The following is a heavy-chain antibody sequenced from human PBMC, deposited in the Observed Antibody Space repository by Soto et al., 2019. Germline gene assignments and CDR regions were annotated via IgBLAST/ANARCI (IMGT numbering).Heavy chain of an antibody. V-gene: IGHV3-7*03. J-gene: IGHJ4*02. CDR3: ARAPYSNAWYRFDL. CDR2: IKHDGSVQ. D-gene: IGHD4-4*01. CDR1: GFTFSGYR. Sequence: PGGSLRLSCEASGFTFSGYRMSWVRQAPGKGLEWVADIKHDGSVQYYVDSVKGRFTISRDNAKKLLYLQTNGLRAEDTALYYCARAPYSNAWYRFDLWGQGTLVTVSS.